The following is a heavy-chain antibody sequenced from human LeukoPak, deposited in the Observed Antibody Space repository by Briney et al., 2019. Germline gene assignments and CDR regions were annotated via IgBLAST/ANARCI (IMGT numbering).Heavy chain of an antibody. V-gene: IGHV3-30*04. CDR3: ASCLHGIVGAEYYFDY. J-gene: IGHJ4*02. Sequence: GGSLRLSCAASGFTFSSYAMHWVRQAPGKGLEWVAVISYDGSNKYYADSVKGRFTISRDNSKNTLYLQMNSLRAEDTAVYYCASCLHGIVGAEYYFDYWGQGTLVTVSS. CDR1: GFTFSSYA. CDR2: ISYDGSNK. D-gene: IGHD1-26*01.